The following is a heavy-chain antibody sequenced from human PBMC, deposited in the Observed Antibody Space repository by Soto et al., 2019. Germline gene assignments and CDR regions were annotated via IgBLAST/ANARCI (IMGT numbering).Heavy chain of an antibody. CDR2: ISGSGGST. Sequence: GGSLRLSCAASGFTFSSYAMSWVRQAPGKGLEWVSAISGSGGSTYYADSVKGRFTISRDNSKNTLYLQMNSLRAEDTAVYYCANGISRHLAFDYWGQGTLVTVSS. CDR1: GFTFSSYA. CDR3: ANGISRHLAFDY. J-gene: IGHJ4*02. V-gene: IGHV3-23*01. D-gene: IGHD1-1*01.